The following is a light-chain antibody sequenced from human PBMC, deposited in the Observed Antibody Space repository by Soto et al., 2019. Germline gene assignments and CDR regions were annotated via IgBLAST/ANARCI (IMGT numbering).Light chain of an antibody. CDR3: QHYGNSVWT. CDR1: QSVSSSQ. J-gene: IGKJ1*01. CDR2: GAS. Sequence: EVVLTQSPDTLSLSPGERATLSCRASQSVSSSQLVWHQQRPGQAPRLLIYGASSRATGIPDRFSGSGSGTDFTLTISRLETEDFAVYYCQHYGNSVWTFGQGTKVEVK. V-gene: IGKV3-20*01.